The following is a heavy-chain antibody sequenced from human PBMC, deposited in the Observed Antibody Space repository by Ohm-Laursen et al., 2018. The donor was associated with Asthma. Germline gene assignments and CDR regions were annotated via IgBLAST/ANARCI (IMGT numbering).Heavy chain of an antibody. D-gene: IGHD5-12*01. CDR3: AIRRYASTWSFDI. CDR2: IIPIFGTA. V-gene: IGHV1-69*13. Sequence: SVKVSCKASGGTFSSYAISWVRQAPGQGLEWMGGIIPIFGTANYAQKFQGRVTITADESTSTAYMELSSLRSEDTAVYYCAIRRYASTWSFDIWGQGTMVTVSS. J-gene: IGHJ3*02. CDR1: GGTFSSYA.